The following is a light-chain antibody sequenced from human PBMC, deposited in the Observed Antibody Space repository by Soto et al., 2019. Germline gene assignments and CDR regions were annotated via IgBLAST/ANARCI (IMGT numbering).Light chain of an antibody. V-gene: IGKV3-15*01. CDR3: QQYHDWPWT. Sequence: ELVMTQSPATLSVSPGERATLSCRASESVSNNLAWYQQKPGQAPRLLIYGAFTRATGIPARFSGSGSGTEFTLTVSNLQSEDFAVYHCQQYHDWPWTFGQGTKVEIK. J-gene: IGKJ1*01. CDR2: GAF. CDR1: ESVSNN.